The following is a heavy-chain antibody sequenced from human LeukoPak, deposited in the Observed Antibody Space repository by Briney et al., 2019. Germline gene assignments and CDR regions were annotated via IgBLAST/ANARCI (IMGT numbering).Heavy chain of an antibody. CDR1: GGSISSSSYY. CDR3: ARDGSVYYDSSGLDY. CDR2: IYYSGST. J-gene: IGHJ4*02. V-gene: IGHV4-39*07. Sequence: SETLSLTCTVSGGSISSSSYYWGWIRQPPGKGLEWIGSIYYSGSTYYNPSLKSRVTISVDTSKNQFSLKLSSVTAADTAVYYCARDGSVYYDSSGLDYWGQGTLVTVSS. D-gene: IGHD3-22*01.